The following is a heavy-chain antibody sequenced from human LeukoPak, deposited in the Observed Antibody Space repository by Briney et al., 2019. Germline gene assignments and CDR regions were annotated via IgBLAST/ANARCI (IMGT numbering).Heavy chain of an antibody. V-gene: IGHV3-64D*06. CDR3: VKGLAASRSY. J-gene: IGHJ4*02. CDR1: GFTFSNYA. Sequence: GGSLRLSCSASGFTFSNYAMHWVRQAPGKGLEYFSATNSNGNTTYYADSAKGRFTISRDNSKNALYLQMSSLRVEDTAVYYCVKGLAASRSYWGQGTLVTVSS. D-gene: IGHD2-15*01. CDR2: TNSNGNTT.